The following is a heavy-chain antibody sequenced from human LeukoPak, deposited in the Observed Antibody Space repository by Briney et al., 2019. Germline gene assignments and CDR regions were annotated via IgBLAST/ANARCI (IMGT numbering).Heavy chain of an antibody. CDR3: ARTRKYSRSWVDD. CDR1: GGSISSGDYY. CDR2: IYYSGST. V-gene: IGHV4-30-4*08. D-gene: IGHD6-13*01. J-gene: IGHJ4*02. Sequence: SETLSLTCTVSGGSISSGDYYWSWIRQPPGKGLEWIGYIYYSGSTYYNPSLKSRVTISVDTSKNQFSLKLSSVTAADTAVYYCARTRKYSRSWVDDWSQGTLVTVSS.